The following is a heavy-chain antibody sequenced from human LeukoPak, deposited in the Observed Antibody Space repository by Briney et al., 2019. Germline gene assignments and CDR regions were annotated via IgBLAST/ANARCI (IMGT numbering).Heavy chain of an antibody. J-gene: IGHJ4*02. V-gene: IGHV3-21*01. D-gene: IGHD2-15*01. CDR2: ISSSRSYI. Sequence: PGGSLRLSCAASGFTLSTASLNWVRQAPGEGLEWVSSISSSRSYIYYADSVKGRFTISRDNAKNSLYLQMNSLGAEDTAVYYCAREGGFCFGDTCRFFDFWGQGTLVTVSS. CDR3: AREGGFCFGDTCRFFDF. CDR1: GFTLSTAS.